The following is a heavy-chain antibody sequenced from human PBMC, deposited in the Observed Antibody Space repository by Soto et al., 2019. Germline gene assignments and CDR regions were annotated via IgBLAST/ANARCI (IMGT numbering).Heavy chain of an antibody. V-gene: IGHV3-33*01. D-gene: IGHD1-26*01. CDR2: IWYDGSNK. Sequence: QVQLVESGGGVVQPGRSLRLSCAASGFTFSSYGMHWVRQAPGKGLEWVAVIWYDGSNKYYADSVKGRFTISRDNSKNTLYLQMNSLRAEDTAVYYCARDWVGANVGDYGMDVWGQGTTVTVSS. J-gene: IGHJ6*02. CDR3: ARDWVGANVGDYGMDV. CDR1: GFTFSSYG.